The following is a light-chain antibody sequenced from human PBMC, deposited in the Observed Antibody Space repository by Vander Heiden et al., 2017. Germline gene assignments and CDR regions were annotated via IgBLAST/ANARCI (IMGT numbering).Light chain of an antibody. V-gene: IGLV2-11*01. Sequence: QPALTQPRSASGPPGHSVTISCTGTSSDVGGYNYVSWYQQHPGKAPKLMIYDVSKRPSGVPDRFSGSKSGNTASLTISGLQAEDEADYYCCSNAGSYTLVFGGGTKLTVL. CDR2: DVS. CDR1: SSDVGGYNY. CDR3: CSNAGSYTLV. J-gene: IGLJ2*01.